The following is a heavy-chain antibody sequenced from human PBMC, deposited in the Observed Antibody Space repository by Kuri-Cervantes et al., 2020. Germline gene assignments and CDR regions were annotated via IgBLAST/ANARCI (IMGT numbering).Heavy chain of an antibody. D-gene: IGHD3-10*01. CDR2: ISYDGSNK. Sequence: LSLTCAASGFTFSSYAMHWVRQAPGKGLEWVAVISYDGSNKYYADSVKGRFTISRDNSKNTLYLQMNSLRAEDTAVYYCARGGPMYYYGSGLDYWGQGTLVTVSS. CDR1: GFTFSSYA. CDR3: ARGGPMYYYGSGLDY. J-gene: IGHJ4*02. V-gene: IGHV3-30-3*01.